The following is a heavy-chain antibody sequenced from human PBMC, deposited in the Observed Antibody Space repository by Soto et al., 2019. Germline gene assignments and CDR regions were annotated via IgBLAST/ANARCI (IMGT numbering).Heavy chain of an antibody. CDR3: ARDFRYYGSGSYPLGFYYYGMDV. V-gene: IGHV3-21*01. CDR1: GFSFSNYG. D-gene: IGHD3-10*01. J-gene: IGHJ6*02. CDR2: ISSSSSYI. Sequence: PGGSLRLSCAASGFSFSNYGMHWVRQAPGKGLEWVSSISSSSSYIYYADSVKGRFTISRDNAKNSLYLQMNSLRAEDTAAYYCARDFRYYGSGSYPLGFYYYGMDVWGQGTTVTVSS.